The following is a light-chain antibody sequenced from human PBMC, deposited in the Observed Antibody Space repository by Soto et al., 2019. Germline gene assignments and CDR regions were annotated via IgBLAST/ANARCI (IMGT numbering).Light chain of an antibody. CDR2: WAS. Sequence: IVMTQSPDSLAVSLGERATINCKSSQSVIYSSNNKNYLAWYQQKPGQSPKLLIYWASARESGVPERFSGSGSGTDFTLTISSLQAEDVAVYYCQQHYNSWTFGQGTKVEIK. CDR3: QQHYNSWT. J-gene: IGKJ1*01. CDR1: QSVIYSSNNKNY. V-gene: IGKV4-1*01.